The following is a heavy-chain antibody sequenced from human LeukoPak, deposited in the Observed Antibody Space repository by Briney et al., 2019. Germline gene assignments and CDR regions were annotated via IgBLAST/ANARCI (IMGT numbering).Heavy chain of an antibody. CDR3: ATDTLRRALRYFDWYPTFYYYGMDV. Sequence: ASVKVSCKASGGTFRSYAISWVRQAPGQGLEWMGIINPSGGSTSYAQKFQGRVTMTRDTSTSTVYMELSSLRSEDTAVYYCATDTLRRALRYFDWYPTFYYYGMDVWGQGTTVTVSS. J-gene: IGHJ6*02. CDR2: INPSGGST. V-gene: IGHV1-46*01. CDR1: GGTFRSYA. D-gene: IGHD3-9*01.